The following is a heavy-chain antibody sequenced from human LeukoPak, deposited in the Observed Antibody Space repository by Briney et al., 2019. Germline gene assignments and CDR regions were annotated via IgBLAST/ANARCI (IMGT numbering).Heavy chain of an antibody. CDR1: GGSISSYY. Sequence: SETLSLTCTVSGGSISSYYWSWIRQPPGKGLEWIGYIYYSGSTNYNPSLKSRVTISVDTSKNQFSLKLSSVTAADTAVYYCARHSRGPRDGHPKNYFDYWGQGTLVTVSS. CDR2: IYYSGST. V-gene: IGHV4-59*08. J-gene: IGHJ4*02. CDR3: ARHSRGPRDGHPKNYFDY. D-gene: IGHD5-24*01.